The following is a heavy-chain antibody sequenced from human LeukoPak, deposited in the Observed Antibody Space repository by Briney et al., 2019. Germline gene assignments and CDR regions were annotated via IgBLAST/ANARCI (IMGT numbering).Heavy chain of an antibody. D-gene: IGHD1-14*01. CDR2: FYITGNT. V-gene: IGHV4-59*08. J-gene: IGHJ4*02. Sequence: SETLSLTCTVSGASISSDYWSWIRQPPGKGLEWIGYFYITGNTNYSPSLKSRVTMSLDTSKNQFSLKLSSVTATDTAVYYCARHPFFNPFDYWGLGTLVTVSS. CDR1: GASISSDY. CDR3: ARHPFFNPFDY.